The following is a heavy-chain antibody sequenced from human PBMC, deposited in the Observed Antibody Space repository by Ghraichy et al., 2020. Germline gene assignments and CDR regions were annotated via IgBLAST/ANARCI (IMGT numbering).Heavy chain of an antibody. CDR2: ISERGDNT. CDR3: AKGGFTGNSGTFDC. Sequence: TFSSYSMSWVRQAPGKGLEWVSGISERGDNTYYADSVKGRFTISRDNSKNTLFLQMNSLRAEDTAIYFCAKGGFTGNSGTFDCWGQGTLVIVS. CDR1: TFSSYS. D-gene: IGHD1/OR15-1a*01. V-gene: IGHV3-23*01. J-gene: IGHJ4*02.